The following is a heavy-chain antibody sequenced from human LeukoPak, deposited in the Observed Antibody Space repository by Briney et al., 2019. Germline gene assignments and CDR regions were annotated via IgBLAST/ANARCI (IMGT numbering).Heavy chain of an antibody. CDR2: ISWNSGRL. CDR3: TKGGSSDYFDS. J-gene: IGHJ4*02. D-gene: IGHD6-19*01. Sequence: GGSLRLSCAASGFPFDISDMSWVRHAPGKGLEWVSKISWNSGRLQYADSVKGRFIISRDNAKNSLYLQMNSLRPEDTALYYCTKGGSSDYFDSWGQGTLVTVSS. V-gene: IGHV3-9*01. CDR1: GFPFDISD.